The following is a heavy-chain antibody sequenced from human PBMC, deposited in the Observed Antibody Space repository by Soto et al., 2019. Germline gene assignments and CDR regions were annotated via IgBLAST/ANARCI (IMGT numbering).Heavy chain of an antibody. CDR1: GYSFTSYG. V-gene: IGHV1-18*01. Sequence: GASVKVSCKASGYSFTSYGISWVRQAPGQGLEWMGWISAYDGNTKYAQKLQGRVTMTTDTSTSTAYMELRSLRSDDTAVYYCAPHTLDTGMPSGYWGQGTLVTVSS. D-gene: IGHD5-18*01. CDR3: APHTLDTGMPSGY. J-gene: IGHJ4*02. CDR2: ISAYDGNT.